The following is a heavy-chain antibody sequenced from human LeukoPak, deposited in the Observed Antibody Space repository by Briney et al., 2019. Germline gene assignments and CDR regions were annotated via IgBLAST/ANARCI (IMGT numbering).Heavy chain of an antibody. CDR2: ISWNSGSI. CDR1: GFTFDDYA. CDR3: AKDIGYGDRQDAFDI. J-gene: IGHJ3*02. D-gene: IGHD4-17*01. Sequence: GGSLRLSCAASGFTFDDYAMHWVRQAPGKGPEWVSGISWNSGSIGYADSVKGRFTISRDNAKNSLYLQMNSLRAEDTALYYCAKDIGYGDRQDAFDIWGQGTMVSVSS. V-gene: IGHV3-9*01.